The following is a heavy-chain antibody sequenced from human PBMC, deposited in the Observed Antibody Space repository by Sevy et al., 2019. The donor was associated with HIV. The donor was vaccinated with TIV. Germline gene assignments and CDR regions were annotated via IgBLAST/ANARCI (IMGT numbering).Heavy chain of an antibody. D-gene: IGHD3-9*01. CDR2: IYSGGST. CDR1: GFTVSSNY. CDR3: ARLYYDILTGSGGDDAFDI. V-gene: IGHV3-53*01. Sequence: GGSLRLSCAASGFTVSSNYMSWVRQAPGKGLEWASVIYSGGSTYYADSVKGRFTISRDNSKNTLYLQMNSLRAEDTAVYYCARLYYDILTGSGGDDAFDIWGQGTMVTVSS. J-gene: IGHJ3*02.